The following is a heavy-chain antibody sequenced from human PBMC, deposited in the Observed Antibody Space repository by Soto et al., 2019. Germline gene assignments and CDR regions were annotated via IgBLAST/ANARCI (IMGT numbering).Heavy chain of an antibody. J-gene: IGHJ3*02. D-gene: IGHD2-15*01. V-gene: IGHV1-2*04. CDR3: ARGPPSGGSLPLIQGCAFDI. CDR1: GYTFTGYY. Sequence: ASLKVSCKASGYTFTGYYMHWVRQAPGQGLEWMGWINPNSGGTNYAQKFQGWVTMTRDTSISTAYMELSRLRSDDTAVYYCARGPPSGGSLPLIQGCAFDIWGQGTMVTVSS. CDR2: INPNSGGT.